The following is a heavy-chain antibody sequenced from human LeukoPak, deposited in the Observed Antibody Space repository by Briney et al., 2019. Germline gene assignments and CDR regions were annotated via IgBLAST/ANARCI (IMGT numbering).Heavy chain of an antibody. J-gene: IGHJ3*01. D-gene: IGHD6-13*01. CDR1: GFTFTTSW. CDR3: ARDQYSSTWYRGAFDV. V-gene: IGHV3-74*01. CDR2: IESDGTST. Sequence: GGSLRLSCAASGFTFTTSWVHWFRQAPGKGLVWVSRIESDGTSTTYADSVKGRFTISRDNAKNTLYLQMNSVRAEDTAVYYCARDQYSSTWYRGAFDVWGQGTMVSVSS.